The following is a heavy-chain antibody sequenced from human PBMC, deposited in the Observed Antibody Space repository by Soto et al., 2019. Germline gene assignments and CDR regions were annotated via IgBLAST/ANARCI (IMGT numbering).Heavy chain of an antibody. CDR3: ARAGAWSANGLAFHY. D-gene: IGHD2-15*01. V-gene: IGHV3-53*04. CDR2: IYSGGST. J-gene: IGHJ4*02. Sequence: EVQLVESGGGLVQPGGSLRLSCAASGFTVSSNYMSWVRQAPGKGLEWVSVIYSGGSTYYADSVKGRFTISRHNSKNTLYLQMNSLRAEDTAVYYCARAGAWSANGLAFHYWGQGTLVTVSS. CDR1: GFTVSSNY.